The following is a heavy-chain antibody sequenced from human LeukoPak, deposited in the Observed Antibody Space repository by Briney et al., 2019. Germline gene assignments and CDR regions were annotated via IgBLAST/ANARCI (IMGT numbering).Heavy chain of an antibody. Sequence: SETLSLTCTVSGGSISSYYWSWIRQPPGKGLEGIGYIYYSGSTNYNPSPNSRVPISVDTSKNHISLKLRSVTAADPAVYYCARTAGYSSGWYGAIDYWGQGTLVTVSS. CDR1: GGSISSYY. CDR3: ARTAGYSSGWYGAIDY. CDR2: IYYSGST. J-gene: IGHJ4*02. D-gene: IGHD6-19*01. V-gene: IGHV4-59*01.